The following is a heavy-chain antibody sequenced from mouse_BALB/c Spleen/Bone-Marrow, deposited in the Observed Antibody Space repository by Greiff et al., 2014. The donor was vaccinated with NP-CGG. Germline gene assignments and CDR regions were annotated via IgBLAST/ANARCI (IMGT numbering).Heavy chain of an antibody. J-gene: IGHJ2*01. CDR3: ARGGISIDY. V-gene: IGHV1-80*01. Sequence: VQLQQSGAELVRPGSSVKISCKASGYAFSFYWVNWVKQRPGQGLEWIGQVYPGDDDTDYNGKFKGKATLTADRSSSTAYMQLGSLTSEDSAVYFCARGGISIDYWGHGTTLTVSS. CDR1: GYAFSFYW. CDR2: VYPGDDDT.